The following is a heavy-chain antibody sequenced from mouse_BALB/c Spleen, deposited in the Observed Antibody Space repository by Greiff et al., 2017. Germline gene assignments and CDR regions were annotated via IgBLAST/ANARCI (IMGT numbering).Heavy chain of an antibody. CDR2: ISSGGSYT. D-gene: IGHD2-14*01. J-gene: IGHJ4*01. CDR1: GFTFSSYA. CDR3: ARGRRYDGYAMDY. V-gene: IGHV5-9-4*01. Sequence: EVQGVESGGGLVKPGGSLKLSCAASGFTFSSYAMSWVRQSPEKRLEWVAEISSGGSYTYYPDTVTGRFTISSDNAKNTLYLEMSSLRSEDTAMYYCARGRRYDGYAMDYWGQGTSVTVSA.